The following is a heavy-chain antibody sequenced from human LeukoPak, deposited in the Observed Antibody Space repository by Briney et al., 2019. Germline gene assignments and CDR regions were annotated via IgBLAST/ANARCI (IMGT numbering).Heavy chain of an antibody. V-gene: IGHV4-38-2*02. D-gene: IGHD3-22*01. J-gene: IGHJ4*02. CDR2: IYHTGRT. CDR3: ARDRSMVVVDN. CDR1: NYSISRGFY. Sequence: PSETLSLTCTVSNYSISRGFYWGWIRQSPGKGLEWIGSIYHTGRTYYNPSLKSRVTISVDTSKDQFSLKLSSVTAADTALYYCARDRSMVVVDNWGQGTLVTVAS.